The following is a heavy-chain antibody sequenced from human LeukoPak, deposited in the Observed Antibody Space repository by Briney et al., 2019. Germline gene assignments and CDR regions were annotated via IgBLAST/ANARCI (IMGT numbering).Heavy chain of an antibody. J-gene: IGHJ6*02. CDR2: IFPDDSDT. CDR1: GYSFTSYW. D-gene: IGHD2-15*01. CDR3: ARQVDYGMDV. Sequence: PGESLKISCKGSGYSFTSYWIGWVRQMPGKGLEWMGIIFPDDSDTRYSPSFQGQVTISADKSVSIVYLQWSSLKASDSAIYYCARQVDYGMDVWGQGTTGTVSS. V-gene: IGHV5-51*01.